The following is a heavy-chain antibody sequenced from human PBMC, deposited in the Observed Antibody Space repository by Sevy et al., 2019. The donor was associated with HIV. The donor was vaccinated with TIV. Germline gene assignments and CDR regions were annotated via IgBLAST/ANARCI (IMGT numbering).Heavy chain of an antibody. CDR1: GFTVSSNY. D-gene: IGHD4-4*01. CDR2: IYSGGST. Sequence: GGSPRLSCAASGFTVSSNYMSWVRQAPGKGLEWVSVIYSGGSTYYADSVKGRFTISRDNSKNTLYLQMNSLRAEDTAVYYCARGGFYSHDAFDIWGQGTMVTVSS. V-gene: IGHV3-66*01. J-gene: IGHJ3*02. CDR3: ARGGFYSHDAFDI.